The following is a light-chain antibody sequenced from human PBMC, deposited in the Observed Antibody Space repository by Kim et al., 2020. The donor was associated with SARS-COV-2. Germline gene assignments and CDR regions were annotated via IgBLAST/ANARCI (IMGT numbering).Light chain of an antibody. Sequence: QSALTQPPSASGTPGQRVAISCSGSSSNIGTNTGTWYQQLPGTAPKLLIYSNNQRPSGVPDRFSGSKSGTSASLAISGLQSEDEADYYCAAWDDSLKGVIFGGGTQLTVL. CDR3: AAWDDSLKGVI. CDR1: SSNIGTNT. J-gene: IGLJ2*01. CDR2: SNN. V-gene: IGLV1-44*01.